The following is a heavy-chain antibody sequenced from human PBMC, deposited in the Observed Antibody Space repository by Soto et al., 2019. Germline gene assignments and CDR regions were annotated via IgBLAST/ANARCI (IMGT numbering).Heavy chain of an antibody. CDR3: AKPDGGNPFNGMDV. D-gene: IGHD2-15*01. J-gene: IGHJ6*02. V-gene: IGHV3-23*01. Sequence: EVQLLESGGGLVQPGGSLRLSCAASGFTFSSYAMSWVRRAPGKGLEWVSAISGSGGSTYYADSVKGRFTIPRDNSKKTLYLQMNGLRAGDTAVYYCAKPDGGNPFNGMDVWGQGSTVTVSS. CDR2: ISGSGGST. CDR1: GFTFSSYA.